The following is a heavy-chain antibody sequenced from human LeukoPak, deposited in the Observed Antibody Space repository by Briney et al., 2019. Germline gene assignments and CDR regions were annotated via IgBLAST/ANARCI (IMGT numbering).Heavy chain of an antibody. CDR3: ARSLRGYSGYGNAYFDY. D-gene: IGHD5-12*01. CDR2: ISRSTPNI. J-gene: IGHJ4*02. V-gene: IGHV3-21*06. CDR1: GFTFSSYS. Sequence: GGSLRLSCAASGFTFSSYSMNWVRQAPGKGLEWVSSISRSTPNIYYADSVKGRFTISRDNAKNSLYLQMNSLRADDTAVYYCARSLRGYSGYGNAYFDYWGQGTLVTVSS.